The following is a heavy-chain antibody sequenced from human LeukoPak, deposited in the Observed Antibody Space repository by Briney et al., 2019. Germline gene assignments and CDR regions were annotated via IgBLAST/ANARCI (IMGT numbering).Heavy chain of an antibody. CDR3: ARGVYYDFWSGYYNWFDP. CDR2: ISAYNGNT. V-gene: IGHV1-18*01. J-gene: IGHJ5*02. Sequence: ASVKVSCEASGYTFTSYGISWVRQAPGQGLEWMGWISAYNGNTNYAQKLQGRVTMTTDTSTSTAYMELRSLRSDDTAVYYCARGVYYDFWSGYYNWFDPWGQGTLVTVSS. D-gene: IGHD3-3*01. CDR1: GYTFTSYG.